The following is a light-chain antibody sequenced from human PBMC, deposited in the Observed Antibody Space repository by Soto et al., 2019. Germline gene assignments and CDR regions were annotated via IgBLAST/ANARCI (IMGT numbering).Light chain of an antibody. CDR2: DAS. CDR1: QSVSRY. J-gene: IGKJ5*01. Sequence: EIVLTQSPATLSLSPGERATLSCRASQSVSRYLAWYQQKPGQAPRLLIYDASNRATGIPARFSGGGSGTDFTLTIDNLEPEDFAIYYCQQRSNWPPITFGQGTRLEIK. V-gene: IGKV3-11*01. CDR3: QQRSNWPPIT.